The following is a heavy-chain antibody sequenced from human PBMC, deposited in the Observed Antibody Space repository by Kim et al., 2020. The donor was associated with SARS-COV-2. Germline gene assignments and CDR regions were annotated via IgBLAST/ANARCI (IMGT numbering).Heavy chain of an antibody. D-gene: IGHD2-2*01. J-gene: IGHJ4*02. CDR2: IYPGDSDT. Sequence: GESLKISCKGSGYSFTSYWIGWVRQMPGKGLEWMGIIYPGDSDTRYSPSFQGQVTISADKSISTAYLQWSSLKASDTAMYYCARRIGYCSSTSCYGVAFDYWGQGTLVTVSS. CDR1: GYSFTSYW. V-gene: IGHV5-51*01. CDR3: ARRIGYCSSTSCYGVAFDY.